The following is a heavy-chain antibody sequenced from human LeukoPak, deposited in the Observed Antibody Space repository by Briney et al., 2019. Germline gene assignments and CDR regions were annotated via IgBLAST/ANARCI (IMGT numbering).Heavy chain of an antibody. J-gene: IGHJ4*02. CDR3: AHVYVIGKTYYDFWSGYYFDY. D-gene: IGHD3-3*01. CDR2: IYWDDDK. V-gene: IGHV2-5*02. Sequence: SGPTLVKPTQTLTLTCTFSWFSLSTSGVGVGWIRQPPGKALEWLALIYWDDDKRYSPSVKSRLTITKDTSNNQGVLTMTNMDPVDTATYYCAHVYVIGKTYYDFWSGYYFDYWGEGTLVTVSP. CDR1: WFSLSTSGVG.